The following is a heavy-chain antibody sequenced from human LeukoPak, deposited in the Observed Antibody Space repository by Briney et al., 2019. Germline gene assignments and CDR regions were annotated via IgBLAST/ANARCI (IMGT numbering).Heavy chain of an antibody. V-gene: IGHV3-48*01. CDR1: GFTFSSYS. CDR2: ISSSSSTI. CDR3: AKAELGVDTFFDY. D-gene: IGHD3-3*01. Sequence: GGSLRLSCAASGFTFSSYSMNWVRQAPGKGLEWVSYISSSSSTIYYADSVKGRFTISRDNANNTLYLQMSSLRVDDTAFYYCAKAELGVDTFFDYWGQGTLVTVSS. J-gene: IGHJ4*02.